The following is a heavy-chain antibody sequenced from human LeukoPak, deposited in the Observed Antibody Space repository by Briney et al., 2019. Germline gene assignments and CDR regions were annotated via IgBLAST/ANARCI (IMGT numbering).Heavy chain of an antibody. J-gene: IGHJ4*02. CDR2: NSSSSSNI. V-gene: IGHV3-48*04. Sequence: GGSLRLSCAASGFDFSTYSIDWVRQAPGKGLEWVSYNSSSSSNIYHADSVKGRFTISRDNAKNSLHLQMNSLRAEDTAVYYCARVGRSGWTVDYWGQGTLVTASS. D-gene: IGHD6-19*01. CDR1: GFDFSTYS. CDR3: ARVGRSGWTVDY.